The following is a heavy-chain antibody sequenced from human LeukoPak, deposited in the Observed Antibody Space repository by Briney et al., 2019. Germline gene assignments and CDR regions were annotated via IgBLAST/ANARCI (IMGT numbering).Heavy chain of an antibody. CDR3: AREFTGYGNTDY. CDR1: GFTFGKYW. V-gene: IGHV3-7*03. D-gene: IGHD5-12*01. CDR2: IRSDGVEK. J-gene: IGHJ4*02. Sequence: GGSLRLSCVASGFTFGKYWMSWVRQAPGKGLEWVANIRSDGVEKYYVDSVRGRFTISTDTAKNTLYLQMNSLRADDTAVYYCAREFTGYGNTDYWGQGTLVTVSS.